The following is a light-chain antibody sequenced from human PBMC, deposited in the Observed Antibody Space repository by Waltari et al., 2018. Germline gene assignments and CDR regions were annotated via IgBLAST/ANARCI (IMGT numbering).Light chain of an antibody. CDR3: SSYTGSTNLKV. CDR1: SSDVGRYNY. V-gene: IGLV2-8*01. CDR2: EVT. J-gene: IGLJ2*01. Sequence: QSALTQPPSASGSPGQSVVISCTGTSSDVGRYNYVSWYQQYPGKAPKLMFYEVTKRPSGVPDRFSGSKSGNTASLTVSGLQAEDEAEYYCSSYTGSTNLKVFGGGTKLTVL.